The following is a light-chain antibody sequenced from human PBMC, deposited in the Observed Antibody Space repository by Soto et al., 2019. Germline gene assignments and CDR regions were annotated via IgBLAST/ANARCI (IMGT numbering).Light chain of an antibody. CDR3: CSFASSSTYV. Sequence: TQPASVSGSPGQSITISCTGPSSDVGGYDYVSWYQRHPGKAPELKLYEXXYRPSWVSIRFSGSKSGNTASLTISGLQAEDEADYYCCSFASSSTYVFGTGTKVTVL. CDR1: SSDVGGYDY. CDR2: EXX. J-gene: IGLJ1*01. V-gene: IGLV2-14*01.